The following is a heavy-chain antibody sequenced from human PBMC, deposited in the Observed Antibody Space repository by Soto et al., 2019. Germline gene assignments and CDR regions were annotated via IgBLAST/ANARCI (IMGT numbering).Heavy chain of an antibody. J-gene: IGHJ4*02. Sequence: SETLSLTCGVYGGSFSGYIWSWIRQTPGKGLKWIGQINHSGSTYYNPSLKSRVTISVDRFKNQFSLKLSSVTAADTAVYYCARVPDYWGQGTLVTRLL. CDR1: GGSFSGYI. CDR2: INHSGST. CDR3: ARVPDY. V-gene: IGHV4-34*01.